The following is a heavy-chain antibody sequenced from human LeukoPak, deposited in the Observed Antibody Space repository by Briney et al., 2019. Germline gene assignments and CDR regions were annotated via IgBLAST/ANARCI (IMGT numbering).Heavy chain of an antibody. CDR2: INAGNGNT. V-gene: IGHV1-3*03. J-gene: IGHJ5*02. Sequence: ASVKVSCKASGYTFTSYAMHWVRQAPGQRLEWMGWINAGNGNTKYSQEFQGRVTITRDTSASTAYMELSSLRSEDMAVYYCAALVLSIRATPSAFDPWGQGTLVTVSS. CDR3: AALVLSIRATPSAFDP. D-gene: IGHD3-16*01. CDR1: GYTFTSYA.